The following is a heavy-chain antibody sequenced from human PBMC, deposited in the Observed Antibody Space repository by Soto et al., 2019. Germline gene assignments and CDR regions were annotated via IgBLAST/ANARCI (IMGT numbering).Heavy chain of an antibody. Sequence: GGSLRLSCAASGFTFDDYAMHWVRQAPGKGLEWVSLISWDGGSTYYADSVKGRFTISRDNSKNSLYLQMNSLRAEDTALYYCAKGFRYQLDHDAFDIWGQGTMVTVSS. CDR1: GFTFDDYA. D-gene: IGHD2-2*01. CDR2: ISWDGGST. V-gene: IGHV3-43D*03. J-gene: IGHJ3*02. CDR3: AKGFRYQLDHDAFDI.